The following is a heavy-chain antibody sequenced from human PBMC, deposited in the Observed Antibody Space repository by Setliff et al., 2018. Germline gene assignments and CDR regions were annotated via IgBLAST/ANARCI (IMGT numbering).Heavy chain of an antibody. D-gene: IGHD3-22*01. CDR2: IYHSGST. J-gene: IGHJ5*02. Sequence: NPSETLSLTCAVSGGSISSSNWWSWVRQPPGKGLEWIGEIYHSGSTNYNPSLKSRVTISVDKSKNQFSLKLSSVTAADTAVYYCAGDYYDSSGYQNWFDPWGQGTLVTVSS. CDR3: AGDYYDSSGYQNWFDP. CDR1: GGSISSSNW. V-gene: IGHV4-4*02.